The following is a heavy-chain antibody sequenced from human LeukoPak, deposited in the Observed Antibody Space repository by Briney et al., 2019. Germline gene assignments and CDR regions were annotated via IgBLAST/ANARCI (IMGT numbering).Heavy chain of an antibody. CDR3: ARSGTYYRTFDF. CDR2: IYYSGRT. V-gene: IGHV4-39*01. J-gene: IGHJ4*02. D-gene: IGHD1-26*01. CDR1: GGSISRGNYY. Sequence: SETLSLTCTVSGGSISRGNYYGNWIRQPPGKGLEWIGSIYYSGRTYYTPSLKSRVTVSVDTSKNQFSLKLSPVTATDTAVYYCARSGTYYRTFDFWGQGTLVTVSS.